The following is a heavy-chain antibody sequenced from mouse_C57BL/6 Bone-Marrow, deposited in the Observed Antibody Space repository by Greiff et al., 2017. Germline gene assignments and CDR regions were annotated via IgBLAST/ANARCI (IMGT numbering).Heavy chain of an antibody. CDR2: IYPGDGDT. J-gene: IGHJ2*01. D-gene: IGHD1-1*01. CDR3: ARGGATVRVFYFDY. CDR1: GYAFSSSW. V-gene: IGHV1-82*01. Sequence: QVQLQQSGPELVKPGASVKISCKASGYAFSSSWMNWVKQRPGKGLEWIGRIYPGDGDTNYNGKFKGKATLTADKSSSTAYMQLSSLTSEDSAVYFGARGGATVRVFYFDYWGQGTTLTVSS.